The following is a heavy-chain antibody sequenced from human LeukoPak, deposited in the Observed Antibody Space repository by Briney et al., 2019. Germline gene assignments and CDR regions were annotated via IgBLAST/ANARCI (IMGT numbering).Heavy chain of an antibody. V-gene: IGHV3-7*01. CDR1: GFTFSNYA. CDR3: ARDRNTDFWSGYYTNYCDY. D-gene: IGHD3-3*01. J-gene: IGHJ4*02. Sequence: GGSLRLSCAASGFTFSNYAMSWVRQAPGKGLEWVATIKQDGSEKYYVDSVKGRFTISRDNAKNSLYLQMNSLRAEDTAVYYCARDRNTDFWSGYYTNYCDYWGQGTLVTVSS. CDR2: IKQDGSEK.